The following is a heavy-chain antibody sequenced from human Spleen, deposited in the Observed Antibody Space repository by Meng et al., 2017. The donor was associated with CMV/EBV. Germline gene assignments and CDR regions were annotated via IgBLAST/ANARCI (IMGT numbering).Heavy chain of an antibody. CDR2: ITPFNGNT. CDR3: ARDALVNYDFWSDYKPYYFDF. CDR1: GYTFTYRY. V-gene: IGHV1-45*02. Sequence: SVKVSCKASGYTFTYRYLHWVRQAPGQALEWMGWITPFNGNTNYAQKFQDRVTITRDRSMSTAYMELRSLTSDDTAVYYCARDALVNYDFWSDYKPYYFDFWGQGTLVTVSS. D-gene: IGHD3-3*01. J-gene: IGHJ4*02.